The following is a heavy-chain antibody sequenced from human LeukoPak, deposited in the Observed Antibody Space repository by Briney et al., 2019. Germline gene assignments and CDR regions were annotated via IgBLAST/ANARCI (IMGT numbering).Heavy chain of an antibody. CDR3: ARGLGGSYFDY. CDR2: TSSDGSTK. J-gene: IGHJ4*02. D-gene: IGHD3-16*01. Sequence: GGSLRLSCTASGFTFSSSGMHWVRQAPGKGPEWVAVTSSDGSTKYYADSVKGRFTISRDNAKNSLYLQMNSLRAEDTAVYYCARGLGGSYFDYWGQGTLVTVSS. V-gene: IGHV3-30*03. CDR1: GFTFSSSG.